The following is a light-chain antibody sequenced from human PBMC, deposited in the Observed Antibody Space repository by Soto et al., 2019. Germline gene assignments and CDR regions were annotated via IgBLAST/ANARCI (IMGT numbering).Light chain of an antibody. Sequence: DIQMTQYPSSLSASVGDRVTITCQASEDINNYLNWYQQKPGKAPELLIYDASNLQTGVPTRFSGSGSGKHFTFTISSLQPEDIATYFCQQYDFLVTFGQGTRLEIQ. CDR2: DAS. J-gene: IGKJ5*01. CDR3: QQYDFLVT. V-gene: IGKV1-33*01. CDR1: EDINNY.